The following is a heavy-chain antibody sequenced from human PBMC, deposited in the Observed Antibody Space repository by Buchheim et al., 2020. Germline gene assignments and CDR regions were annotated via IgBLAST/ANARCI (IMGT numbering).Heavy chain of an antibody. CDR3: AGGRTHYYDSNGDYNAFSTFDY. CDR1: GGSISSGSYY. D-gene: IGHD3-22*01. Sequence: QVQLQESGPGLVKPSETLSLNCTVSGGSISSGSYYWNWIRQPAGKGMEWIGRIYTSGSTTYNPSLQSRVTISLDSSKNQFFLMLTSVTAADTAMYFCAGGRTHYYDSNGDYNAFSTFDYWGQGTL. CDR2: IYTSGST. V-gene: IGHV4-61*02. J-gene: IGHJ4*02.